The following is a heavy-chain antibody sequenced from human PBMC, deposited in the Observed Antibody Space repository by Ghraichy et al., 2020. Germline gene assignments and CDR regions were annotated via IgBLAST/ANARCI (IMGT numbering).Heavy chain of an antibody. Sequence: LSLTCAVSGFTLSSCDMHWLRQAPGRGLQWVSSISYDGSSKYYADSVKGRFTISRDKSKDTLYLQMNRLRAEDTAVYYCAKIASSGWYGNLDYWGQGTLVTVSS. CDR1: GFTLSSCD. CDR3: AKIASSGWYGNLDY. V-gene: IGHV3-30-3*01. J-gene: IGHJ4*02. D-gene: IGHD6-19*01. CDR2: ISYDGSSK.